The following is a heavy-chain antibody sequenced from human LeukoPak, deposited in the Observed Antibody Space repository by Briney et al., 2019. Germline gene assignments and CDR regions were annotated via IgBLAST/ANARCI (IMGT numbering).Heavy chain of an antibody. Sequence: GGSLRLSCAASGFTFSSYSMNWVRQAPGKGLEWVSSISSSSSYIYYADSVKGRFTISRDNAKNSLCLQMNSLRAEDTAVYYCARERSSSPEYWGQGTLVTVSS. CDR3: ARERSSSPEY. D-gene: IGHD6-13*01. CDR1: GFTFSSYS. V-gene: IGHV3-21*01. CDR2: ISSSSSYI. J-gene: IGHJ4*02.